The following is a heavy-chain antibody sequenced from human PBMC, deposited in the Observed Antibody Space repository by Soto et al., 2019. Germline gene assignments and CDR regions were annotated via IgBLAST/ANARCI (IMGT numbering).Heavy chain of an antibody. CDR1: GYTFTSYA. D-gene: IGHD4-17*01. J-gene: IGHJ4*02. V-gene: IGHV1-3*05. CDR2: INAGNGNT. CDR3: ASESYGGEFEY. Sequence: QVQLVQSGAEEKKPGASVKVSCKASGYTFTSYAMHWVRQAPGQRLEWMGWINAGNGNTKSSQKFQGRVTMTRDTSASTAYMELSSLRSEDTAVYYCASESYGGEFEYWGQGTLVTVSS.